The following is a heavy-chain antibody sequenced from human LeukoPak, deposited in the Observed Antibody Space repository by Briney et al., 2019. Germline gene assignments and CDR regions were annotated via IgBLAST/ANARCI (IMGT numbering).Heavy chain of an antibody. D-gene: IGHD2/OR15-2a*01. CDR2: INSDGSWT. V-gene: IGHV3-74*01. Sequence: PGGSLRLSCAASGFTFSTYWMHWVRRAPGKGLVWVSHINSDGSWTSYADSVKGRFTISKDNAKNTVYLQMNNLRAEDTAVYYCVSFYETYWGRGTLVTVSS. CDR3: VSFYETY. CDR1: GFTFSTYW. J-gene: IGHJ4*02.